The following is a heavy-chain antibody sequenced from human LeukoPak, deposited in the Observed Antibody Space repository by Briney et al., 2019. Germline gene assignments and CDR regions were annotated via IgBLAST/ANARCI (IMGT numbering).Heavy chain of an antibody. D-gene: IGHD2-15*01. Sequence: PGGSLRLSCAASGFTFSNYVMSWVRQAPGKGLEWVSGVSGGGGSTYYADSVKGRFTISRDNSKNTLYLQMKSLRAEDTAVYYCAKGMIYCSGGTCYFGTFDIWGQGTMVTASS. CDR3: AKGMIYCSGGTCYFGTFDI. CDR2: VSGGGGST. CDR1: GFTFSNYV. J-gene: IGHJ3*02. V-gene: IGHV3-23*01.